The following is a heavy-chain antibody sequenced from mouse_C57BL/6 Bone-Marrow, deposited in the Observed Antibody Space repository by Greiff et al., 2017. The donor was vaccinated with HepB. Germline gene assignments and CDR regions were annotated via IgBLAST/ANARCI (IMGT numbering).Heavy chain of an antibody. J-gene: IGHJ2*01. Sequence: QVHVKQSGAELVRPGTSVKLSCKASGYTFTSYWMHWVKQRPGQGLEWIGVIDPSDSYTNYNQKFKGKATLTVDTSSSTAYMQLSSLTSEDSAVYYCARSGYYGSRDYWGQGTTLTVSS. CDR3: ARSGYYGSRDY. V-gene: IGHV1-59*01. CDR2: IDPSDSYT. D-gene: IGHD1-1*01. CDR1: GYTFTSYW.